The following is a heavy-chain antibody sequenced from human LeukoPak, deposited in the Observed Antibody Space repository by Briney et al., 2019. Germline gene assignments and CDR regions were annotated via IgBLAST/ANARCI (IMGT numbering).Heavy chain of an antibody. J-gene: IGHJ4*02. V-gene: IGHV3-74*01. D-gene: IGHD3-16*01. CDR2: ITNDGSST. Sequence: GGSLRLSCAASGLTFSSHWMHWVRHAPGKGLVWVSRITNDGSSTTYADSVKGRFTISRDNAKNMLYLRMNSLRAEDTAVYYCARASEPTYYDYVWVDYWGQGTLVTVSS. CDR3: ARASEPTYYDYVWVDY. CDR1: GLTFSSHW.